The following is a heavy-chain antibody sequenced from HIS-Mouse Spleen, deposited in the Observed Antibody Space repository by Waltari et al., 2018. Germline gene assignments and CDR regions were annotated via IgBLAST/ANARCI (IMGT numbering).Heavy chain of an antibody. CDR2: IYYSGST. J-gene: IGHJ2*01. CDR3: AREIPYSSSWYDWYFDL. Sequence: QLQLQESGPGLVKPSETLSLTCTVSGGSISSSSYYWGWIRQPPGTGLEWIGSIYYSGSTDYTPSLKGRVTISVDTSKNQVSLKLSSVTAADTAVYYCAREIPYSSSWYDWYFDLWGRGTLVTVSS. V-gene: IGHV4-39*07. D-gene: IGHD6-13*01. CDR1: GGSISSSSYY.